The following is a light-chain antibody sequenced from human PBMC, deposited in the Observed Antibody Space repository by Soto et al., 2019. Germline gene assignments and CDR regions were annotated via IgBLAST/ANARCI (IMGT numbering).Light chain of an antibody. J-gene: IGKJ3*01. Sequence: EIVLTQSPATLSLSPRERATLSCRASQSVSSYLAWYQQKPGQAPRLLIYDASNRATGIPARFSGSGSGTDFPLTISSLEPEDFAVYYCQQRSNSFTFGPGTKVDIK. CDR3: QQRSNSFT. CDR2: DAS. V-gene: IGKV3-11*01. CDR1: QSVSSY.